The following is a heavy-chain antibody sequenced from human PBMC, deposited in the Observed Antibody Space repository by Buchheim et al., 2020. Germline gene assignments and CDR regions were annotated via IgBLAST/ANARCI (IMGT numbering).Heavy chain of an antibody. J-gene: IGHJ4*02. CDR2: IKQDGSEK. CDR1: GFTFSSYW. D-gene: IGHD3-16*02. CDR3: ARDPDGVISLYYFDY. V-gene: IGHV3-7*03. Sequence: EVQLVESGGGLVQPGGSLRLSCAASGFTFSSYWMSWVRQAPGKGLEWVANIKQDGSEKYYVDSVKGRFTISRDNAKNSLYLQMNSLGAEDTAVYYCARDPDGVISLYYFDYWGQGTL.